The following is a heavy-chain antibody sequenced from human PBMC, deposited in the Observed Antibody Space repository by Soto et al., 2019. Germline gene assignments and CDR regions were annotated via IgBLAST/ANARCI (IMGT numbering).Heavy chain of an antibody. J-gene: IGHJ4*02. Sequence: SETLSLTCTVSCGSISGYYWSWIRQPPGKGLEWIGYMYNTGSTVYNPSFKSRVAISVDTSKNQFSLKLISVTAADTAVYYCARATSADLYFDYWGQGTLVTVSS. V-gene: IGHV4-59*01. CDR1: CGSISGYY. CDR3: ARATSADLYFDY. CDR2: MYNTGST.